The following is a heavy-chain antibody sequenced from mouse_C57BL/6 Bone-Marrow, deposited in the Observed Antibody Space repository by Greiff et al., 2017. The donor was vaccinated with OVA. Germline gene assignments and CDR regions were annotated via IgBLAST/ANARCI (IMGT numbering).Heavy chain of an antibody. CDR3: ARWATGYFDY. J-gene: IGHJ2*01. Sequence: VKLVESGAELARPGASVKMSCKASGYTFTSYTMHWVKQRPGQGLEWIGYINPSSGYTKYNQKFKDKATLTADKSSSTAYMQLSSLTSEDSAVYYCARWATGYFDYWGQGTTLTVSS. CDR2: INPSSGYT. CDR1: GYTFTSYT. V-gene: IGHV1-4*01. D-gene: IGHD3-1*01.